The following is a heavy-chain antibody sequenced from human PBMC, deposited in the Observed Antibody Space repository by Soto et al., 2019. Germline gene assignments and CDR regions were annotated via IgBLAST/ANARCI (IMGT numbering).Heavy chain of an antibody. V-gene: IGHV1-69*01. CDR3: ARGRRPAESSRPSLVDQAYYYYYYGMDV. J-gene: IGHJ6*02. CDR2: IIPIFGTA. Sequence: QVQLVQSGAEVKKPGSSVKVSCKASGGTFSSYAISWVRQAPGQGIEWIGGIIPIFGTAKYAQKFQGRVTNTAEESTSPAYMELSSLRSEDTAVYYCARGRRPAESSRPSLVDQAYYYYYYGMDVWGQGTTVTVSS. CDR1: GGTFSSYA. D-gene: IGHD6-13*01.